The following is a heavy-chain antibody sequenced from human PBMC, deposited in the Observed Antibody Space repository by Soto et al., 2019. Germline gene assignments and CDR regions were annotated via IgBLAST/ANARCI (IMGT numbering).Heavy chain of an antibody. J-gene: IGHJ4*02. CDR3: AKVGMTTLSGIIDYFDY. Sequence: PGGSLRLSCAASGFTFSSYAMSWVRQAPGKGLEWVSGISGSGDRTDYADSVKGRFTVSRDNSKKTLYLQMNSLRAEDTALFYCAKVGMTTLSGIIDYFDYWGQGALVTVSS. CDR1: GFTFSSYA. CDR2: ISGSGDRT. D-gene: IGHD1-20*01. V-gene: IGHV3-23*01.